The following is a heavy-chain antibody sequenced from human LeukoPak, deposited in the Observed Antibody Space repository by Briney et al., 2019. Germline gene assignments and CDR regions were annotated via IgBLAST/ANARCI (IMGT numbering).Heavy chain of an antibody. CDR2: IYHSGST. Sequence: SETLSLTCTVSGYSISSGYYWGWIRQPPGKGLEWIGSIYHSGSTYYNPSLKSRVTISVDTSKNQFSLKLSSVTAADTAVYYCARVTNYYDSSGQERPYYFDYWGQGTLVTVSS. CDR3: ARVTNYYDSSGQERPYYFDY. V-gene: IGHV4-38-2*02. CDR1: GYSISSGYY. J-gene: IGHJ4*02. D-gene: IGHD3-22*01.